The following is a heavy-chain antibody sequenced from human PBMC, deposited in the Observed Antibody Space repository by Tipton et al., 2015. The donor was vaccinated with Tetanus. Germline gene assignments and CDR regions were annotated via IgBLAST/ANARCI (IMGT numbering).Heavy chain of an antibody. J-gene: IGHJ4*02. V-gene: IGHV4-39*07. CDR3: ARANNDYPKKGPFDY. CDR2: IYSYSGSS. CDR1: GGSITSGTYY. Sequence: GLVKPSETLSLTCTVSGGSITSGTYYWSWVRQPPGKGLEWVGSIYSYSGSSFQNPSLKGRVTLSLDTSKNQFSLKLRSVTAADTAVYYCARANNDYPKKGPFDYWGQGILVTVSS. D-gene: IGHD5-12*01.